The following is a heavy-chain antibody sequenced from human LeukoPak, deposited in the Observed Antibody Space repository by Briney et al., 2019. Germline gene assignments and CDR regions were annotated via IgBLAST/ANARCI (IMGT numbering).Heavy chain of an antibody. Sequence: PSETLSLTCTVSGGSINTYYWSWIRQPAGKGLEWIGRIYSSGSTNYNPSLRSRVTMSVDTSKNQFSLKLNSETAADTAVYYCARDKSSSPYNWFDPWGQGTLVTVSS. V-gene: IGHV4-4*07. D-gene: IGHD6-13*01. CDR1: GGSINTYY. CDR3: ARDKSSSPYNWFDP. CDR2: IYSSGST. J-gene: IGHJ5*02.